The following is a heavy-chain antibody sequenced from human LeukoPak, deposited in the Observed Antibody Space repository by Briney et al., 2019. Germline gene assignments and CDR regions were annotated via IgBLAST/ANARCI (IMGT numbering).Heavy chain of an antibody. Sequence: GASVNVSFKASGGTLSSYAISWVRQAPGQGLEWMGGIIPIFGTANYAQKFQGRVTITTDESTSTAYMELSSLRSEDTAVYYCARDDLTTKAHYYMDVWGKGTTVTVSS. CDR3: ARDDLTTKAHYYMDV. D-gene: IGHD4-11*01. CDR1: GGTLSSYA. J-gene: IGHJ6*03. CDR2: IIPIFGTA. V-gene: IGHV1-69*05.